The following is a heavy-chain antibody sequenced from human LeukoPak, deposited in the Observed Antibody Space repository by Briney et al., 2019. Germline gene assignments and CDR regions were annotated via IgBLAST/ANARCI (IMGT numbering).Heavy chain of an antibody. CDR2: IYQSGSGSS. V-gene: IGHV4-38-2*01. J-gene: IGHJ4*02. D-gene: IGHD3-3*01. CDR1: GYSISSNYY. CDR3: VSTLRFLPYRRFDY. Sequence: SETLFLTCAVSGYSISSNYYWGWIRQPPGKGLEWIGSIYQSGSGSSYYNPSLKSRVTISGDTSKNQFFLRLSSVTAADTAVYYCVSTLRFLPYRRFDYWGQGTLVTVPS.